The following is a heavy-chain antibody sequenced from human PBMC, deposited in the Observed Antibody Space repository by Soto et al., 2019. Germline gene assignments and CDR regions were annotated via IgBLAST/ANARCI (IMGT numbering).Heavy chain of an antibody. Sequence: QVQLVQSGAEVKKPGASVKVSCKASGYTFTSYYMHWVRQAPGQGLEWMGIINPSGGSTSYAQKFQGRLTMTRDTSTSTVYMELSSLRSEDTAVYYCARRRWLQLDFDYWGQGTLVTVSS. J-gene: IGHJ4*02. CDR1: GYTFTSYY. CDR2: INPSGGST. V-gene: IGHV1-46*01. CDR3: ARRRWLQLDFDY. D-gene: IGHD5-12*01.